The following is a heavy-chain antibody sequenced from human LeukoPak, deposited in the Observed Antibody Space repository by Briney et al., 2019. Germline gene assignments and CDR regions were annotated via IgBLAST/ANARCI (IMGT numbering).Heavy chain of an antibody. Sequence: GGSLRLSCAASGFTFDGYAMHWVRQAPGKGLEWVSGISWNSGSIGYADSVKGRFTISRDNAKNSLYLQMNSLRAEDTALYYCAKDIRQQLRVGFDYWGQGTLVTVSS. CDR3: AKDIRQQLRVGFDY. J-gene: IGHJ4*02. CDR2: ISWNSGSI. D-gene: IGHD6-13*01. V-gene: IGHV3-9*01. CDR1: GFTFDGYA.